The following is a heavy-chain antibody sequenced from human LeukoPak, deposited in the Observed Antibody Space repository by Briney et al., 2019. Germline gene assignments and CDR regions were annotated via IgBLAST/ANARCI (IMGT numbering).Heavy chain of an antibody. CDR2: MNPNSGNT. V-gene: IGHV1-8*01. CDR3: ARIYYRRSDYHYYYMDV. Sequence: ASVMVSCKASGYTFTSYDINWVRQAPGQGLEWVGWMNPNSGNTGSAQKVQGRITITMNTSISTAYMELSSLRSEDTAVYYCARIYYRRSDYHYYYMDVWGEGTTVTVSS. D-gene: IGHD3-10*01. CDR1: GYTFTSYD. J-gene: IGHJ6*03.